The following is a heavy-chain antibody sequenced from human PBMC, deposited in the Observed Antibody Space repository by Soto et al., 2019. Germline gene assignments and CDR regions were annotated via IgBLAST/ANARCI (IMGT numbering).Heavy chain of an antibody. J-gene: IGHJ6*02. Sequence: SQTLSLTCAISGDSVSSNSAAWNWIRQSPSRGLEWLGRTYYRSKWYNDYAVSVKSRITINPDTSKNQFSLQLNSVTPEDTAVYYCARDWLVFYGAGKYSYYDIDVWGQGTTVNVSS. D-gene: IGHD6-13*01. CDR3: ARDWLVFYGAGKYSYYDIDV. CDR2: TYYRSKWYN. CDR1: GDSVSSNSAA. V-gene: IGHV6-1*01.